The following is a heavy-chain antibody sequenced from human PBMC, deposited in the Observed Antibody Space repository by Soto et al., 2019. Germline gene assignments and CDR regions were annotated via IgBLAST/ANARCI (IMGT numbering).Heavy chain of an antibody. J-gene: IGHJ2*01. D-gene: IGHD6-19*01. CDR1: GFSFSTYA. CDR3: ARQSVRSGWCGRYWYFDL. Sequence: QVQLVESGGGVVQPGRSLRLSCAASGFSFSTYAIHWVRQAPGKGLEWVAVLSYDGSDKYYADSVKGRFTISRDNSKNTLDLQMNSLKPEDTAVYFCARQSVRSGWCGRYWYFDLWGRGTLVTVSS. CDR2: LSYDGSDK. V-gene: IGHV3-30*04.